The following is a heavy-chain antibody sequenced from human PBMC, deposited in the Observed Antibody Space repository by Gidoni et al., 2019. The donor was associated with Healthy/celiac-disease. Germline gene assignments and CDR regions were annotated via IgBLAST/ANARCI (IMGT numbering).Heavy chain of an antibody. CDR2: IIPILGIA. V-gene: IGHV1-69*02. Sequence: QVQLVQSGAELKKPGSSVKVSCKASGGTFSSYTISWVRQAPGQGLEWMGRIIPILGIANYAQKCQGRVTITADKSTSTAYMELSSLRSEETAVYYCARGYSYGYSNWFDPWGQGTLVTGSS. CDR3: ARGYSYGYSNWFDP. D-gene: IGHD5-18*01. J-gene: IGHJ5*02. CDR1: GGTFSSYT.